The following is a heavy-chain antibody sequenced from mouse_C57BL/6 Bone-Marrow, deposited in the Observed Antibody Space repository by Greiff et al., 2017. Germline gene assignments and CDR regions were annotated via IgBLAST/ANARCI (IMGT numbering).Heavy chain of an antibody. CDR1: GFTFSSYA. V-gene: IGHV5-9-1*02. Sequence: EVQGVESGEGLVKPGGSLKLSCAASGFTFSSYAMSWVRQTPEKRLEWVAFISSCGDYIYYADTVKGRFTISRDNARNTLYLQMSSMKSEDTAMYYCTRDGGDGSMDYWGQGISGTVSS. D-gene: IGHD2-3*01. J-gene: IGHJ4*01. CDR2: ISSCGDYI. CDR3: TRDGGDGSMDY.